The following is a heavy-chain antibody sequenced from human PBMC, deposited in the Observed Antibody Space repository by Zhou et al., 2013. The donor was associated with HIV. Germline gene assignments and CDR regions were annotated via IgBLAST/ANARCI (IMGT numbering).Heavy chain of an antibody. D-gene: IGHD4-17*01. CDR1: GGSFSDYY. J-gene: IGHJ6*03. V-gene: IGHV4-34*01. CDR2: INHSGST. CDR3: ARDWIYGDYYYYYMDV. Sequence: VQLQQWGAGLLKPSETLSLTCAVYGGSFSDYYWSWIRQPPGKGLEWIGHINHSGSTNYNPSLKSRVTISVDTSKNQFSLKLDSVTAADTAVYYCARDWIYGDYYYYYMDVWGKGDHGHRLL.